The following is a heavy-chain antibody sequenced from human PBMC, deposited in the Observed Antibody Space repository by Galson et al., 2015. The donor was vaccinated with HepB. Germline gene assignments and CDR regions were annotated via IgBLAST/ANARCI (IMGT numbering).Heavy chain of an antibody. CDR1: GYTFTSYA. CDR3: ARDVITIFGVVIQDDAFDI. D-gene: IGHD3-3*01. Sequence: SVKVSCKASGYTFTSYAMHWVRQAPGQRLEWMGWINAGNGNTKYSQKSQGRVTITADESTSTAYMELSSLRSEDTAVYYCARDVITIFGVVIQDDAFDIWGQGTMVTVSS. CDR2: INAGNGNT. V-gene: IGHV1-3*01. J-gene: IGHJ3*02.